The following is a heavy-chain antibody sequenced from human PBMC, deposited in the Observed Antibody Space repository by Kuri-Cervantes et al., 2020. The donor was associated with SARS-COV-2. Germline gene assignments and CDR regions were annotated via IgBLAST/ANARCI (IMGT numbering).Heavy chain of an antibody. CDR3: ARYCSSTSCPGATAFDI. Sequence: GSLRLSCTVSGGSISSYYWSWIRQPPGKGLEWIGYIYYSGSTNYNPSLKSRVTISADTSKNQFSLKLSSVTAADTAVYYCARYCSSTSCPGATAFDIWGQGTMVTVSS. D-gene: IGHD2-2*01. CDR2: IYYSGST. J-gene: IGHJ3*02. V-gene: IGHV4-59*08. CDR1: GGSISSYY.